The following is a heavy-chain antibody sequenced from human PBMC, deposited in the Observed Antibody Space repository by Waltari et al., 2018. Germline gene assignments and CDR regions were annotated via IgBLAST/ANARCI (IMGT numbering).Heavy chain of an antibody. CDR1: GFIFSNYW. Sequence: DVQLVESGGGLVQPGGSLRLSCVDSGFIFSNYWMHWVRQVPGKGLLWVARINEDGTTTTYADSVRGRFAIDRDNARSTLYLQMNSLRVEDTAIYYCIRDLAGAWGRWGQGTLVTVSS. CDR2: INEDGTTT. J-gene: IGHJ1*01. CDR3: IRDLAGAWGR. D-gene: IGHD1-26*01. V-gene: IGHV3-74*03.